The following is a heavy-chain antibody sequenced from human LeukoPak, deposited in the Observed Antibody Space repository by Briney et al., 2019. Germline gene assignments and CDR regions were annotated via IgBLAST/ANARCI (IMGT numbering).Heavy chain of an antibody. J-gene: IGHJ4*02. D-gene: IGHD3-16*01. Sequence: AASVKVSCKASGGTFSSYTISWVRQAPGQGLEWMGRIIPILGIANYAQKFQGRVTITADKSTSTAYMELSSLRSEDTAVYYWASGAGDQGGDYWGQGTLVTVSS. CDR2: IIPILGIA. CDR3: ASGAGDQGGDY. V-gene: IGHV1-69*02. CDR1: GGTFSSYT.